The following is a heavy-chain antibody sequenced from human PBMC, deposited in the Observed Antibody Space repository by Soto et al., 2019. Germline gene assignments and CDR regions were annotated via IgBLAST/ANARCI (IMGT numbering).Heavy chain of an antibody. CDR2: IKSKTDGGTT. CDR1: GFTFSNAW. V-gene: IGHV3-15*07. Sequence: GGSLRLSCAASGFTFSNAWMNWVRQAPGKGLEWVGRIKSKTDGGTTDYAAPVKGRFTISRDDSKNTLYLQMNSLKTEDTAVYYCTTDGVVGEYYYYYGMDVWGQGTTVTVSS. J-gene: IGHJ6*02. CDR3: TTDGVVGEYYYYYGMDV. D-gene: IGHD3-3*01.